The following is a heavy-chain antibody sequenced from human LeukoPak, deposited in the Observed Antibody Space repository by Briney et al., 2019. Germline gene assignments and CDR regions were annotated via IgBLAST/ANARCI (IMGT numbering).Heavy chain of an antibody. J-gene: IGHJ4*02. CDR2: INPSGGST. Sequence: ASVKVSCKASGYTFTSYYMHWVRQAPGQGLEWMGIINPSGGSTSYAQKFQGRVTMTRDTSISTAYMELSRLRSDDTAVYYCARGPGALWFGELLPLDYWGQGTLVTVSS. CDR3: ARGPGALWFGELLPLDY. CDR1: GYTFTSYY. V-gene: IGHV1-46*01. D-gene: IGHD3-10*01.